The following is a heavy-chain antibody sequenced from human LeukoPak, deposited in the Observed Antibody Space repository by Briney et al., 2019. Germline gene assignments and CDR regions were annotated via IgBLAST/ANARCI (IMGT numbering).Heavy chain of an antibody. CDR1: GFTFSYYA. CDR3: AKDRPNYYESNGHYYRLNGDY. Sequence: GGSLRLSCAASGFTFSYYAVSWVRQAPGKGLEWVSAISSSGDITFYTDPVKGRFTISRDNSKNTLYLQMNSLRAEDTAVYYCAKDRPNYYESNGHYYRLNGDYWGQGTLVTVSS. V-gene: IGHV3-23*01. CDR2: ISSSGDIT. D-gene: IGHD3-22*01. J-gene: IGHJ4*02.